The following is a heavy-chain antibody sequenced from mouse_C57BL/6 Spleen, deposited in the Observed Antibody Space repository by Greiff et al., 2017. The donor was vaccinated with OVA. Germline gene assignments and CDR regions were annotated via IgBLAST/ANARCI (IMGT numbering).Heavy chain of an antibody. CDR1: GYAFSSYW. V-gene: IGHV1-80*01. D-gene: IGHD3-2*02. J-gene: IGHJ2*01. CDR3: ARSETAQTVDY. Sequence: QVQLKQSGAELVKPGASVKISCKASGYAFSSYWMNWVKQRPGKGLEWIGQIYPGDGDINYNGKFKGKATLTADKSSSTAYMQLSSLTSEDSAVYFCARSETAQTVDYRGQGATLTVSS. CDR2: IYPGDGDI.